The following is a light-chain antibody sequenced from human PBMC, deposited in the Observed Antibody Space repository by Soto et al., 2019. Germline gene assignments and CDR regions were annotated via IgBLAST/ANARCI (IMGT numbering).Light chain of an antibody. CDR3: QQYGSSPPTIT. V-gene: IGKV3-20*01. CDR1: QRVSSTY. J-gene: IGKJ5*01. Sequence: EIVLTQSPGSLSLSPGEGANLSCKASQRVSSTYLAWYQQKPGQTPRLLIYGASGRATGIPDRFSGSGSGTDFTLTISRLEPEDFAVYYCQQYGSSPPTITFGQGTRLEIK. CDR2: GAS.